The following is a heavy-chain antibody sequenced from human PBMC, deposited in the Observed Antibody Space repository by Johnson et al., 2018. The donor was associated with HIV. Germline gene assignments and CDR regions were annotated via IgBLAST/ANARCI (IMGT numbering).Heavy chain of an antibody. Sequence: VQLVESGGGLIQPGGSLRLSCAASGFTFNNYVMTWVRQAPGKGLEWVSGISWNSGSIGYADSVKGRFTISRDNSKNTLYLQMNSLRAEDTAVYYCAKDGEESGYVPEAFDIWGQGTMVTVSS. CDR1: GFTFNNYV. CDR2: ISWNSGSI. V-gene: IGHV3-23*04. J-gene: IGHJ3*02. D-gene: IGHD5-12*01. CDR3: AKDGEESGYVPEAFDI.